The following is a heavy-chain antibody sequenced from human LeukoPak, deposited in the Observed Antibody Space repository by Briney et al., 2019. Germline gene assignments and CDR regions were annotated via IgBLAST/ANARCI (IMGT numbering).Heavy chain of an antibody. V-gene: IGHV1-69*04. CDR1: GGTFSSYA. CDR2: IIPIFGIA. J-gene: IGHJ5*02. Sequence: SVKVSCKASGGTFSSYAISWVRQAPGQGLEWMGRIIPIFGIANYAQKFQGRVTITADKSTSTAYMELSSLRPEDTAVYYCASTDSGNNWFDPWGQGTLVTVSS. CDR3: ASTDSGNNWFDP. D-gene: IGHD1-26*01.